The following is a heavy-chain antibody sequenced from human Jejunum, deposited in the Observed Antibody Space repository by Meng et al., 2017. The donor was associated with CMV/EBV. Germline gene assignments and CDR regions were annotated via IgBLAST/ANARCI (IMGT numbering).Heavy chain of an antibody. Sequence: SNNARGWFRQAPGKGLEWVSAISGATDDTQYTDYVKGRFTISRDRSKNTVYLQMNSLRAEDTAVYYCAKEKTLEGSGYDSRVMDVWGPGTTVTVSS. J-gene: IGHJ6*02. CDR2: ISGATDDT. CDR3: AKEKTLEGSGYDSRVMDV. D-gene: IGHD3-22*01. V-gene: IGHV3-23*01. CDR1: SNNA.